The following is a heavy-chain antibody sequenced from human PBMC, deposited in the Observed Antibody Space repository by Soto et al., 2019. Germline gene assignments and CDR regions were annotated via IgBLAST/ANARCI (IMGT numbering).Heavy chain of an antibody. CDR3: VRKSLVVAAATREDY. V-gene: IGHV3-74*01. J-gene: IGHJ4*02. CDR1: GFTFSSYW. CDR2: INSDGSST. Sequence: EVQLVESGGGLVQPGGSLRISCAASGFTFSSYWMHWVRRAPGKGLVWVSRINSDGSSTSYADSVKGRFTISRDNAKNTLYLQMNSLRAEDTAVYYCVRKSLVVAAATREDYWGQGTLGTVSS. D-gene: IGHD2-15*01.